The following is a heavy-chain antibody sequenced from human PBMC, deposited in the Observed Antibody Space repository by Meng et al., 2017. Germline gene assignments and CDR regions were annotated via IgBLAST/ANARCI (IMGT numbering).Heavy chain of an antibody. J-gene: IGHJ4*02. CDR3: AEASYGYSYGFPQYYFDY. CDR1: GYTFTSYA. V-gene: IGHV1-3*02. CDR2: SNAGNGNT. D-gene: IGHD5-18*01. Sequence: ASVKVSCKASGYTFTSYAMHWVRQAPGQRLEWMGWSNAGNGNTKYSQEFQGRVTITRDTSASTAYMELSSLRSEDTAVYYCAEASYGYSYGFPQYYFDYWGQGTLVTVSS.